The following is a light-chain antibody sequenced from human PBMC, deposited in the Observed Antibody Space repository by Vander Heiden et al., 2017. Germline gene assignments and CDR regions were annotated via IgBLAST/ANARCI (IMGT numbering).Light chain of an antibody. CDR1: KLGDKY. Sequence: YQLTQPPSVSMSPGQTASITCSGDKLGDKYACWYQQKPGQSPVLVIYQDSKRPSGIPERFSGSNSGNTATLTISGTQAMDEADYYCQAWDSSTVVFGGGTKLTVL. V-gene: IGLV3-1*01. J-gene: IGLJ2*01. CDR3: QAWDSSTVV. CDR2: QDS.